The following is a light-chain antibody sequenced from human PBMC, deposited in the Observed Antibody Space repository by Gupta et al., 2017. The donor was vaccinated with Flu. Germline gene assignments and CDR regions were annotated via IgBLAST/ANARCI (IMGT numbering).Light chain of an antibody. Sequence: GDSVTITCRASQSIIRYSNWYQQKPGKAPKLLIYTASSLQSGVPSRFSGSGSGTEFTLTISSLQPEDFATYYCQQSYSDPWTFGQGTKVEIK. CDR1: QSIIRY. J-gene: IGKJ1*01. CDR2: TAS. CDR3: QQSYSDPWT. V-gene: IGKV1-39*01.